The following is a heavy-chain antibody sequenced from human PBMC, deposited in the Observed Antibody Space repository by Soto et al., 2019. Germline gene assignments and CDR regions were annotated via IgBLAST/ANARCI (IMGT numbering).Heavy chain of an antibody. V-gene: IGHV4-59*02. J-gene: IGHJ4*02. CDR2: VYNSGST. CDR1: GASVSSNY. Sequence: ETLSLTCPVSGASVSSNYWTWIRQPPGKGLEWIGYVYNSGSTNYNPSLKSRVTISEDTSKSQFSLKVNSMTAADTAVYYCERYRREAVAGYTLDNWGQGILVTVSS. CDR3: ERYRREAVAGYTLDN. D-gene: IGHD6-13*01.